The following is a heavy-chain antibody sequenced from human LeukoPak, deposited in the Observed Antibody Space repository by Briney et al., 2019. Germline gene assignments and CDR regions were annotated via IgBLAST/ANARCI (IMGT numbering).Heavy chain of an antibody. CDR1: GYTFTSYY. CDR2: INPSGGST. J-gene: IGHJ5*02. CDR3: ARKGDCSSTSCYTSEAMLYNWFDP. Sequence: ASVKVSCKASGYTFTSYYMHWVRQAPGQGLEWMGIINPSGGSTSYAQKFQGRVTMTRDTSTSTVYMELSSLRSEDTAVYYCARKGDCSSTSCYTSEAMLYNWFDPWGQGTLVTVSS. V-gene: IGHV1-46*01. D-gene: IGHD2-2*02.